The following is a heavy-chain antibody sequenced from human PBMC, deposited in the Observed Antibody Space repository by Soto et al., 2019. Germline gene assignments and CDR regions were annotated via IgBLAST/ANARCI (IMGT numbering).Heavy chain of an antibody. V-gene: IGHV4-4*02. J-gene: IGHJ5*02. CDR1: GDSIISTNW. CDR2: IHHGGNI. Sequence: SETLSPTCAVSGDSIISTNWWHCVRQSPDKGLEWVGEIHHGGNINYNPSLKSRVTISMDKSKNQFSLKLNSVTAADTAVYYCARVRQSCSRTNCYHDPWGQGTLVTVSS. D-gene: IGHD2-2*01. CDR3: ARVRQSCSRTNCYHDP.